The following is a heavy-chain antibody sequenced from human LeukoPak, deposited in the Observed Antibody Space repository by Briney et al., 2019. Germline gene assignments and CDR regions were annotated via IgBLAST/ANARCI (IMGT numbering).Heavy chain of an antibody. J-gene: IGHJ4*02. D-gene: IGHD2-2*01. CDR1: EFNLSNYN. Sequence: GGSLRLSCATSEFNLSNYNMNWVRQAPGKGLEWVSSITVTTTFIYYADSVKGRFTISRDNAKNSLYLQMNTLRVEDTAVYYCARDRSSGSTSPPLDYWGQGTLVTVSS. CDR3: ARDRSSGSTSPPLDY. V-gene: IGHV3-21*01. CDR2: ITVTTTFI.